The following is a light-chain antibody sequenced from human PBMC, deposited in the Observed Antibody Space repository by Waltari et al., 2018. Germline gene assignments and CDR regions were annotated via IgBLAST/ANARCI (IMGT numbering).Light chain of an antibody. Sequence: ESVLTQSPGTLSLSPGERVTLSCRARQTIKSSHLAWYQQKAGQAPRLLIYGASSRATGIPDSVSGGGSGTDFTLTINRLQPEDFAVYHCQQYGSSPYTFGQGTKLAIK. CDR3: QQYGSSPYT. CDR1: QTIKSSH. V-gene: IGKV3-20*01. J-gene: IGKJ2*01. CDR2: GAS.